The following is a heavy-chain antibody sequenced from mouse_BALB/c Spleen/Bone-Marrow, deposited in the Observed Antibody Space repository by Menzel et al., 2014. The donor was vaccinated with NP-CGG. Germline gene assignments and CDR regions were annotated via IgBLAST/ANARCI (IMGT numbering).Heavy chain of an antibody. J-gene: IGHJ4*01. CDR2: IWSGGGT. CDR3: ARNGKRVRAMDY. CDR1: GFSLTSYG. V-gene: IGHV2-4-1*01. Sequence: QVQLQQSGPGLVQPSQRLSITCTVSGFSLTSYGVHWVRPSPGKGLEWLGVIWSGGGTDYNAAFISRLSISKDNSKSQVFFKMNSLQADDTAIYYCARNGKRVRAMDYWGQGTSVTVSS. D-gene: IGHD2-1*01.